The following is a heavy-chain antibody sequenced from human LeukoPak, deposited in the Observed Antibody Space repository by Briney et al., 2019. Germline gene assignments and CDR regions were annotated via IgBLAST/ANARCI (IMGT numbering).Heavy chain of an antibody. CDR3: ARDPSAFDI. CDR2: IKQDGSEK. Sequence: GGSLRLSCAASGFTFSDYWMSWVRQAPGKGLEWVANIKQDGSEKYYVDSVKGRCTISRDNAKNSLHLQMNSLRAEDTAVYYCARDPSAFDIWGQGTMVTLSA. V-gene: IGHV3-7*05. J-gene: IGHJ3*02. CDR1: GFTFSDYW.